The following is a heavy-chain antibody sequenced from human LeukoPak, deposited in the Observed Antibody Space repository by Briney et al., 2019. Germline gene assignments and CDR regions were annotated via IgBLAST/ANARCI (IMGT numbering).Heavy chain of an antibody. CDR1: GYDFSSYG. CDR2: ISVYNGKT. D-gene: IGHD4-23*01. J-gene: IGHJ4*02. CDR3: ARHMTTVVTSLDS. V-gene: IGHV1-18*01. Sequence: GASVKVSCKASGYDFSSYGISWVRQAPGQGLQWMGWISVYNGKTNYGPLQGRVTMTTDTSTGTAYIELRNLRSDDTAIYYCARHMTTVVTSLDSWGQGTLVTVSS.